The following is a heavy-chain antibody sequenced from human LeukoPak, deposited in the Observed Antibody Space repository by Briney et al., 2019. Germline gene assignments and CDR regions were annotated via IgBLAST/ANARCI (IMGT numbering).Heavy chain of an antibody. V-gene: IGHV4-39*01. CDR3: ARRGYSFYDP. D-gene: IGHD5-18*01. CDR1: GGSISSSSYY. J-gene: IGHJ5*02. Sequence: SETLSLTCTVSGGSISSSSYYWGWIRQPPGKGLEWIGSIYYSGSTYYNPSLKSRVTISVDTSKNQFSLKLSSVTAADTAVYYCARRGYSFYDPWGQGTLVTVSS. CDR2: IYYSGST.